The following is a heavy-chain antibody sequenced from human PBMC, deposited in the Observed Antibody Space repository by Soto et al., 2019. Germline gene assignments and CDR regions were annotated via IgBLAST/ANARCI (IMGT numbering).Heavy chain of an antibody. J-gene: IGHJ3*02. Sequence: GGSLRLSCVASGFMFTSCSMSWDRQAPGKGLEWVTNIDQHGSEKKYVDSVKGRFTISRDNAKNTLYLQLNNLRAEYTAVYYCARDTYYYASGHDAFDIGRQGTMVTVAS. V-gene: IGHV3-7*01. CDR2: IDQHGSEK. D-gene: IGHD3-22*01. CDR1: GFMFTSCS. CDR3: ARDTYYYASGHDAFDI.